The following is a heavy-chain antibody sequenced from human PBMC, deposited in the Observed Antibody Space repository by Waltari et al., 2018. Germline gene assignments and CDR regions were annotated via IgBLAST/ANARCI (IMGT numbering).Heavy chain of an antibody. CDR2: ISYSGSA. V-gene: IGHV4-59*08. Sequence: QVQLQESGPGLVKPSETLSLTCSVSGGSISSYYWGWIRQPPGKGLEWIAYISYSGSANSHPSLQSRGTISVDTSKSQLALKLSSVTAADTAVYYCATYGGSYYYYYWGQGTLVTVSS. CDR1: GGSISSYY. D-gene: IGHD1-26*01. CDR3: ATYGGSYYYYY. J-gene: IGHJ4*02.